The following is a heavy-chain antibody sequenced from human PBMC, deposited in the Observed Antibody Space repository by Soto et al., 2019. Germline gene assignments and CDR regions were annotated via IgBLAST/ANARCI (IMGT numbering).Heavy chain of an antibody. CDR2: ISGSGGST. D-gene: IGHD2-2*01. V-gene: IGHV3-23*01. J-gene: IGHJ3*02. Sequence: GGSLRLSCAASGFTFSSYAMSWVRQAPGKGLEWVSAISGSGGSTYYADSVKGRFTISRDKSKNTLYVEMNSLRAEDTAIYYCAKGGSIVVVPGALAGAFDIWGQGTMVTVSS. CDR1: GFTFSSYA. CDR3: AKGGSIVVVPGALAGAFDI.